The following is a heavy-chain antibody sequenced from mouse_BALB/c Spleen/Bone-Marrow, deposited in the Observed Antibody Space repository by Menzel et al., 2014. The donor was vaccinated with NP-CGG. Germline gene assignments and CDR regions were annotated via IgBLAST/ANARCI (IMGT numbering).Heavy chain of an antibody. V-gene: IGHV2-6-7*01. D-gene: IGHD2-4*01. CDR3: ARDSFLITRALDY. J-gene: IGHJ4*01. CDR1: GFSLTGYG. CDR2: IWGDGST. Sequence: VHLVESGPGLVSPSQSLSITCTVSGFSLTGYGVSWVRQPPGKGLEWLGMIWGDGSTDYNSALKSRLNISKDKSKSQVFLKMNSLQTDDTARYYCARDSFLITRALDYWGQGTSVTVSS.